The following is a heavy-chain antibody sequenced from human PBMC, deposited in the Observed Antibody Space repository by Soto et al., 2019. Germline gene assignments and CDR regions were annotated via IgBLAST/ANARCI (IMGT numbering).Heavy chain of an antibody. CDR3: AAYAGSFGRHLAY. J-gene: IGHJ4*02. CDR2: TYPGDSDT. D-gene: IGHD3-10*01. V-gene: IGHV5-51*01. CDR1: GYSFTNYW. Sequence: PGESLKISCKGSGYSFTNYWIGWVRQMPGKGLEWMGMTYPGDSDTRYSPSFQGQVTISADKSISTVYLQWSSLKASDTAMYYCAAYAGSFGRHLAYWGQGALVTVSS.